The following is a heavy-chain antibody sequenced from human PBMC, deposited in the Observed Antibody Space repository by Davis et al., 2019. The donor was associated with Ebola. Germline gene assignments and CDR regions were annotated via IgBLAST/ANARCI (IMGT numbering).Heavy chain of an antibody. CDR1: GDSVSSGG. CDR2: TYYSSKLYI. J-gene: IGHJ4*02. D-gene: IGHD5-12*01. CDR3: AKGWLRTGFDY. V-gene: IGHV6-1*01. Sequence: PSETLSLTCAISGDSVSSGGWNWIRQSPSRGLEWLGRTYYSSKLYIDYAVSVKSRITINLDTSKNQLSLQLNPVTPEDTAVYYCAKGWLRTGFDYWGQGTLVTVSS.